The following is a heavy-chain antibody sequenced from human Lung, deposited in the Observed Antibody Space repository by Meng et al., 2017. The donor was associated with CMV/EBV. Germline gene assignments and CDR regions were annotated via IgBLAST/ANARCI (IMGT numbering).Heavy chain of an antibody. CDR3: ARCKDAFEM. CDR1: GDSVNSDSYY. V-gene: IGHV4-61*01. D-gene: IGHD2/OR15-2a*01. Sequence: GSLRLSCSVSGDSVNSDSYYWTWIRQPPGKALEWIGYIYYSGRTKYNPSLKSRVSISIDTSKNQFSLKLYSVTASDTAVYYCARCKDAFEMWGQGTMVTVSS. J-gene: IGHJ3*02. CDR2: IYYSGRT.